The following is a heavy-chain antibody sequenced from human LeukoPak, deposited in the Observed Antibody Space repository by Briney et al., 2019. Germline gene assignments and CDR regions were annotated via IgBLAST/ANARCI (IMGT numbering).Heavy chain of an antibody. D-gene: IGHD6-13*01. CDR1: GFTFSSYV. CDR3: AKDLGIAAAGRYYFDY. Sequence: PGGSLRLSCAASGFTFSSYVMSWVRQAPGKGLEWVSAISGSGGGTYYADSVKGRFTISRDNSKNTLYLQMNSLRAEDTAVYYCAKDLGIAAAGRYYFDYWGQGTLVTVSS. V-gene: IGHV3-23*01. CDR2: ISGSGGGT. J-gene: IGHJ4*02.